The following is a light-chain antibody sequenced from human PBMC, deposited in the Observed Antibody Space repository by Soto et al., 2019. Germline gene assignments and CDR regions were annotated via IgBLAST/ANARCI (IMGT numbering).Light chain of an antibody. CDR2: DAS. V-gene: IGKV1-5*01. J-gene: IGKJ2*01. CDR3: QQYNSFPYT. Sequence: DIQMTQSPSTLSASVGDRVTITCRASQSISSWLAWYQQKPGKAPKLLIYDASSLESGVPSRFSGSGHGTEFTLTISSLQPDDFATYYCQQYNSFPYTFGQGPKLEIK. CDR1: QSISSW.